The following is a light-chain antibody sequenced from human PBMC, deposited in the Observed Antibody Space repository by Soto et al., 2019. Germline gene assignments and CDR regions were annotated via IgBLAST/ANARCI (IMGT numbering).Light chain of an antibody. CDR2: EVS. Sequence: QSALTQPASVSGSPGQSITISCTGTSSDVGGYNYVSWYQQHPGKAPQLMIYEVSNRPSGVSNPFSGSKSGNTASLTISGLKAEDEADYYCSSYTSSSTWVFGGGTKLTVL. CDR3: SSYTSSSTWV. CDR1: SSDVGGYNY. V-gene: IGLV2-14*01. J-gene: IGLJ3*02.